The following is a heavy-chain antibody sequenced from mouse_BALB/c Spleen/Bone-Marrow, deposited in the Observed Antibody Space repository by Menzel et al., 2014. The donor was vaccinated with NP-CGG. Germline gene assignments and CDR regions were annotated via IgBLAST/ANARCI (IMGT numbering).Heavy chain of an antibody. J-gene: IGHJ4*01. D-gene: IGHD1-1*02. CDR2: IYPYDSYT. V-gene: IGHV1-69*02. CDR1: GYTFTSYW. CDR3: TRQDGSYYAMDY. Sequence: QVQLQQPGAELVRPGASVKVSCKASGYTFTSYWINWVKQRPGQGLEWIGNIYPYDSYTNYNQNFKDKATLTVDKSSSTTYMHHTSPSSLDSAVYFSTRQDGSYYAMDYWGQGTSVTVS.